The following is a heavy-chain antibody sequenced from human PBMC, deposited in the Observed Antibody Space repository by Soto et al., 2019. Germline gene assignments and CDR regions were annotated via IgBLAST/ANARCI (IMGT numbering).Heavy chain of an antibody. CDR2: IIPIFSSR. J-gene: IGHJ6*02. CDR3: ARGETDLGV. Sequence: QVQLVQSGAEVKKPGSSVKVSCKTSRDTFNKYAFNWVRQAPGQGLEWMGWIIPIFSSRNYAEKFQGRVTITADDSTSTAYMELRSLGFEDTAVYYCARGETDLGVWGQGTTVTVSS. V-gene: IGHV1-69*01. CDR1: RDTFNKYA. D-gene: IGHD2-21*02.